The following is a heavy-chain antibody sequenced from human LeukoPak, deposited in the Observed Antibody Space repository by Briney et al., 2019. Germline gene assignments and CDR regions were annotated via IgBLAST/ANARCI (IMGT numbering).Heavy chain of an antibody. Sequence: ASVKVSCKASGYTFTSYYMHWVRQAPGQGLEWMGIISPSGGSTSYAQKFQGRVTMTRDMSTSTVYMELSSLRSEDTAVYYCARGRGDYVDHLYNWFDPWGQGTLVTVSS. D-gene: IGHD4-17*01. J-gene: IGHJ5*02. CDR3: ARGRGDYVDHLYNWFDP. V-gene: IGHV1-46*01. CDR2: ISPSGGST. CDR1: GYTFTSYY.